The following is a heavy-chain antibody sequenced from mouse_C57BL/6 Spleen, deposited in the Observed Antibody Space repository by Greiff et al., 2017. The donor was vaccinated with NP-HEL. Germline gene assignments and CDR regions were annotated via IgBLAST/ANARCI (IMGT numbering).Heavy chain of an antibody. D-gene: IGHD1-1*01. CDR3: TTGYYYGSSLAY. CDR2: IDPENGDT. Sequence: VQLQQSGAELVRPGASVKLSCTASGFNIKDDYMHWVKQRPEQGLEWIGWIDPENGDTEYASKFQGKATITADTSSNTAYLQLSSLTSEDTAVYYCTTGYYYGSSLAYWGQGTLVTVSA. J-gene: IGHJ3*01. CDR1: GFNIKDDY. V-gene: IGHV14-4*01.